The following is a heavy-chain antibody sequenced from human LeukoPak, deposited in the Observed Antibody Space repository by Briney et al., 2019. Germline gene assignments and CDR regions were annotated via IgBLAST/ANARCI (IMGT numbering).Heavy chain of an antibody. Sequence: GASVKVSCKASGYTFTSYGISWVRQAPGQGLQWMGLISPDNGDTRSAQNLQGRVILTTDTSTSTAYMELRSLRSDDTAVYYCASGSYYFDYLGQGTLVTVSS. J-gene: IGHJ4*02. CDR3: ASGSYYFDY. D-gene: IGHD3-10*01. V-gene: IGHV1-18*01. CDR1: GYTFTSYG. CDR2: ISPDNGDT.